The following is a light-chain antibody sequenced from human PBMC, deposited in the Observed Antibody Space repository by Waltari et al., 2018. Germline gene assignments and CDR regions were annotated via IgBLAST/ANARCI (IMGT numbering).Light chain of an antibody. CDR2: KGN. Sequence: QTVVTQEPSLSVSPGGTVTLTCALSSGSLSSTSYATWYQQTPGQPPRTLMYKGNNRSSGVPDRFSGSILGNKAALTITGAQAEDESEYYCSLYMGSGIWVFGGGTKLTVL. V-gene: IGLV8-61*01. CDR1: SGSLSSTSY. CDR3: SLYMGSGIWV. J-gene: IGLJ3*02.